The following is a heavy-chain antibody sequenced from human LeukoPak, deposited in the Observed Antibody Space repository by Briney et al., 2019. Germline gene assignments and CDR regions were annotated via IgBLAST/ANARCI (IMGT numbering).Heavy chain of an antibody. CDR3: AKVSSPFDTVVVVAPKRYYFDY. V-gene: IGHV3-23*01. D-gene: IGHD2-15*01. CDR2: ISGSGGST. Sequence: GGSLRLSCAASGFTFSSYAMSWVRQAPGKGLEWVSAISGSGGSTYYADSVKGRFTISRDNSKNTLYLQMNSLRAEDTAVYYCAKVSSPFDTVVVVAPKRYYFDYWGQGTLVTVSS. J-gene: IGHJ4*01. CDR1: GFTFSSYA.